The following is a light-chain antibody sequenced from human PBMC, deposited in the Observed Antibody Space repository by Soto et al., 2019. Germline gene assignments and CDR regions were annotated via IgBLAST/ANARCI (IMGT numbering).Light chain of an antibody. CDR2: DNT. CDR1: SSNIGAGYD. V-gene: IGLV1-40*01. Sequence: QSALTQPPSVSGAPGHRVTISCTGSSSNIGAGYDVHWYQHLPGTAPKLVIYDNTNRPSGVPDRFSGSKSGASASLAITGLQAEDEADYYCQSYDSGLSGSLFGGGTKVTVL. J-gene: IGLJ3*02. CDR3: QSYDSGLSGSL.